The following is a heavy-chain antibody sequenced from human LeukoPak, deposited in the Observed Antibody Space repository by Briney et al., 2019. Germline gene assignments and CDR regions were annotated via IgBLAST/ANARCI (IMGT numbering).Heavy chain of an antibody. J-gene: IGHJ3*02. Sequence: GGSLRLSCAASGFTFSSYSMNWVRQAPGKGLEWVSYISSSSSTIYYADSVKGRFTISRDNAKNSLYLQMNSLRAEDTAVYYCARVDRYSSGWYAGAFDIWGQGTMVAVSS. CDR1: GFTFSSYS. CDR2: ISSSSSTI. V-gene: IGHV3-48*04. D-gene: IGHD6-19*01. CDR3: ARVDRYSSGWYAGAFDI.